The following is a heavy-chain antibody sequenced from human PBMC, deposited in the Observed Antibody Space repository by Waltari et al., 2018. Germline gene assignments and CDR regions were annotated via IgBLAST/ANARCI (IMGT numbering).Heavy chain of an antibody. CDR1: GFAFNYAW. CDR2: IGSKTDGGTI. V-gene: IGHV3-15*04. D-gene: IGHD2-2*01. Sequence: EVQLVESGGGLVKPGGSLRRSCAASGFAFNYAWMSWVRRAPGKGLEWVGLIGSKTDGGTIDYAAPVKDRFSISRDDSKNTLYLQMNSLEIEDTAVYYCTRRYCSSTTCINAFDIWGQGTVVTVSS. CDR3: TRRYCSSTTCINAFDI. J-gene: IGHJ3*02.